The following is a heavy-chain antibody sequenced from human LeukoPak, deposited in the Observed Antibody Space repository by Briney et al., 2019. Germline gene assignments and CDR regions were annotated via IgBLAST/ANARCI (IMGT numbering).Heavy chain of an antibody. V-gene: IGHV3-33*01. J-gene: IGHJ6*03. CDR2: IWYDGSNK. Sequence: PGRSLRLSRAASGFTFSSYGMHWVRQAPGKGLEWVAVIWYDGSNKYYADSVKGRFTISRDNSKNTLYLQMNSLRAEDTAVYYCARDPLAHFGVVINYYYYYMDVWGKGTTVTVSS. CDR1: GFTFSSYG. D-gene: IGHD3-3*01. CDR3: ARDPLAHFGVVINYYYYYMDV.